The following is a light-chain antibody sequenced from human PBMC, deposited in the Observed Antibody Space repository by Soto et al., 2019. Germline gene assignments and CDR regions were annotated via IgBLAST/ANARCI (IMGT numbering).Light chain of an antibody. J-gene: IGLJ2*01. CDR1: SSDVGGYNY. CDR3: SSYTSSSTNVV. CDR2: DVS. V-gene: IGLV2-14*01. Sequence: QPASVSGSPGQSITISCTGTSSDVGGYNYVSWYQQHPGKAPKLMIYDVSNRPSGVSNRFSGSKSGNTASLTISGLQAEDEADYYCSSYTSSSTNVVFGGGTKLTVL.